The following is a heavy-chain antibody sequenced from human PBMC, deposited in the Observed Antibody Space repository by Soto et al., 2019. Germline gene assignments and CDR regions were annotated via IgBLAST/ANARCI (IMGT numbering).Heavy chain of an antibody. D-gene: IGHD3-16*01. V-gene: IGHV1-69*01. CDR1: GATFTNSA. CDR3: SRSGLRRPHNPYHFFGLDV. CDR2: IFPLLGTV. J-gene: IGHJ6*02. Sequence: QGQLVQSGAAVKKPGSAVKVSCRASGATFTNSAITWVRNGLGQGIEFLGGIFPLLGTVNYAENFQGRVTFTAGDVTNAVYSEIRSLRDDDPAVYYCSRSGLRRPHNPYHFFGLDVWGHGTTVSV.